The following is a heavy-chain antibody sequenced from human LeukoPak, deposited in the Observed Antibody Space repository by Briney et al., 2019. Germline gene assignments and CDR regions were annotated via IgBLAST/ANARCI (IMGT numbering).Heavy chain of an antibody. CDR2: IYSDNT. CDR1: GFTVSSNS. D-gene: IGHD4/OR15-4a*01. V-gene: IGHV3-53*01. CDR3: ARRAGAYSHPYDY. Sequence: GGSLRLSCTVSGFTVSSNSMSWVRQAAGKGLEWVSFIYSDNTHYSDSVKGRLTISRDNSKNTLYLQMNSLRAEDTAVYHCARRAGAYSHPYDYWGQGTLVTVSS. J-gene: IGHJ4*02.